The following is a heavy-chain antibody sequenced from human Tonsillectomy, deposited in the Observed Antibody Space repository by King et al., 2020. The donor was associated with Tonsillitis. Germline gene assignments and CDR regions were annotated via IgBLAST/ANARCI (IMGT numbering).Heavy chain of an antibody. J-gene: IGHJ4*02. CDR1: GYSFTSYW. CDR2: IYPADSDT. D-gene: IGHD4-17*01. Sequence: EVQLVESGAEVKKPGESLKISCKASGYSFTSYWIAWVRQMPGKGLEWMGIIYPADSDTRYSPSFQGQVTISADKSISTAYLRWSSLQASDTALYYCARPAYGDSTHFDYWGQGTLVTVSS. CDR3: ARPAYGDSTHFDY. V-gene: IGHV5-51*01.